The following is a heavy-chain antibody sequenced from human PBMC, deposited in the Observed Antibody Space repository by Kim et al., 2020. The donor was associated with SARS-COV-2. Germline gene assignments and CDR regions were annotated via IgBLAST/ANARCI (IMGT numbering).Heavy chain of an antibody. CDR1: GYTFTSYA. J-gene: IGHJ4*02. CDR3: ARKIAAAGVPFDY. CDR2: INAGNGNT. V-gene: IGHV1-3*01. Sequence: ASVKVSCKASGYTFTSYAMHWVRQAPGQRLEWMGWINAGNGNTKYSQKFQGRVTITRDTSASTAYMELSSLRSEDTAVYYCARKIAAAGVPFDYWGQGTLVTVSS. D-gene: IGHD6-13*01.